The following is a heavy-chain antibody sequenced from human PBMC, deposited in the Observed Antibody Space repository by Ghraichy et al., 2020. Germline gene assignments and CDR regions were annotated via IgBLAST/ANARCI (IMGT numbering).Heavy chain of an antibody. CDR1: GYTFSGYY. CDR3: ARDRVRPTYYFDSSASDS. D-gene: IGHD3-22*01. CDR2: INPRSGGT. Sequence: ASVKVSCKASGYTFSGYYMHWVRQAPGQGLEWMGWINPRSGGTNCRITMTRDTSISTAYMELRRLRSDDTAVYYCARDRVRPTYYFDSSASDSWGQGTLVTVS. V-gene: IGHV1-2*02. J-gene: IGHJ4*02.